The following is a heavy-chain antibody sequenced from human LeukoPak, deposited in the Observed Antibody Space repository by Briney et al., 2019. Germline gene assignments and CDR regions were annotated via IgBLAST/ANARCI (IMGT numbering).Heavy chain of an antibody. CDR2: IKQDGSEK. CDR3: ARDRWELLSNSYHYCGLDV. V-gene: IGHV3-7*01. Sequence: GGSLRLSCAASGFTFSNYWMSWVRQAPGKGLEWVANIKQDGSEKCYVDSVKSRFTISRDNAKNSLYLQMNSLRAEDTAVYYCARDRWELLSNSYHYCGLDVWGQGTTVTVSS. D-gene: IGHD2-15*01. J-gene: IGHJ6*02. CDR1: GFTFSNYW.